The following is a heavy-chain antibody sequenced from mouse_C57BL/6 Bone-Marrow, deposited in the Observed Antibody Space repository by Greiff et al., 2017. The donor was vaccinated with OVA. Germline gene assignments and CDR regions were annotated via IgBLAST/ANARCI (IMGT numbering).Heavy chain of an antibody. CDR1: GYSFTGYY. Sequence: SGPELVKPGASVKISCKASGYSFTGYYMNWVKQSPEKSLEWIGEINPSTGGTTYNQTFKAKATLTVDKSSSTAYMQLKSLTSEDSAVYYCARGGTSPFAYWGQGTLVTVSA. CDR3: ARGGTSPFAY. J-gene: IGHJ3*01. D-gene: IGHD3-3*01. V-gene: IGHV1-42*01. CDR2: INPSTGGT.